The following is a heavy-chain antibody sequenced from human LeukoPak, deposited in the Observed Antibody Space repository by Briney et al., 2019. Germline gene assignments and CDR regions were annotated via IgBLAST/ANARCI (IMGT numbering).Heavy chain of an antibody. V-gene: IGHV3-21*01. J-gene: IGHJ4*02. CDR3: ARGDYSSGMDY. CDR2: ISSSSSSI. CDR1: GFTVSSNY. D-gene: IGHD4-11*01. Sequence: GGSLRLSCAASGFTVSSNYMNWVRQAPGKGLEWVSSISSSSSSIYYADSVKGRCTISRDNSKSSLYLQLTSLTVEDTAVYYCARGDYSSGMDYWGQGTLVTVSS.